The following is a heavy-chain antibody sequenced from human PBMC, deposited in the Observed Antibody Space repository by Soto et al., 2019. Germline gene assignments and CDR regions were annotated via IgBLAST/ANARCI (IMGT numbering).Heavy chain of an antibody. D-gene: IGHD6-13*01. V-gene: IGHV4-59*01. CDR2: VYNSGST. Sequence: PPETLGITCTISDGSISINYWTWIGQPPGKGLEWIGYVYNSGSTNYNPSLKSRVTISEDMSKSQFSLKVNSMTAADTAVYYCARYRREAVAGYTLDNWGQGILVTVSS. CDR3: ARYRREAVAGYTLDN. J-gene: IGHJ4*02. CDR1: DGSISINY.